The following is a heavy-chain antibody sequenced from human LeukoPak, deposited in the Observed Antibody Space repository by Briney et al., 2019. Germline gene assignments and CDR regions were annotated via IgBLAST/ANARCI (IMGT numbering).Heavy chain of an antibody. Sequence: PGGSLRLSCAASGFTFSNYAMSWVRQAPGKGLEWGSSISDSAGSTYYADSVKGRFTISRDNSKNTLYLQMKSLRAEDTAVYYCAKDGEYYYGSSGYYFDFWGQGTLVTVSS. CDR3: AKDGEYYYGSSGYYFDF. J-gene: IGHJ4*02. V-gene: IGHV3-23*01. D-gene: IGHD3-22*01. CDR1: GFTFSNYA. CDR2: ISDSAGST.